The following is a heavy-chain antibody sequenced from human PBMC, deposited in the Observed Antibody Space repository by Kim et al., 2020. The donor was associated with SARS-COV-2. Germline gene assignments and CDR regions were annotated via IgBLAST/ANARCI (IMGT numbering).Heavy chain of an antibody. CDR3: AAEDYYDSSGDY. Sequence: NYAQKFQERVTITRDMSTSTAYMELSSLRSEDTAVYYCAAEDYYDSSGDYWGQGTLVTVSS. V-gene: IGHV1-58*01. J-gene: IGHJ4*02. D-gene: IGHD3-22*01.